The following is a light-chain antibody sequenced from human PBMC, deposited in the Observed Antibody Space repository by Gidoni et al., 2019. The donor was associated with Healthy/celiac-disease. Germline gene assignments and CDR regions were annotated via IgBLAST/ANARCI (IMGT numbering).Light chain of an antibody. Sequence: EIVLTQSPGTLSLSPGERATLSCRASQSVSSSYLAWYQQKPGQAPRLLIYGASSRATGIPDRFSGSGSGKDFTLTISRLEPEDFAVYYCQQDGSSRLSFGPGTKVDIK. V-gene: IGKV3-20*01. CDR3: QQDGSSRLS. CDR1: QSVSSSY. CDR2: GAS. J-gene: IGKJ3*01.